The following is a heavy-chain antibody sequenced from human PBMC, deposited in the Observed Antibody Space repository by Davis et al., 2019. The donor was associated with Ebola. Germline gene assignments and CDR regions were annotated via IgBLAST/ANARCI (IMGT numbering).Heavy chain of an antibody. CDR1: GFTFSSLG. D-gene: IGHD6-19*01. J-gene: IGHJ6*02. CDR2: MSASGGVT. CDR3: AKSSVAGTSGMDV. Sequence: PGGSLRLSCAASGFTFSSLGMSWVRQAPGKGLEWISAMSASGGVTHYADSVKGRFAISRDNSKNTLYLQMNSLRAEDTAVYYCAKSSVAGTSGMDVWGQGTTVTVSS. V-gene: IGHV3-23*01.